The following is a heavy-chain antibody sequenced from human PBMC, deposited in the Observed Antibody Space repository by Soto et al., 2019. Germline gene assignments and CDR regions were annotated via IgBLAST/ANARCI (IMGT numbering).Heavy chain of an antibody. V-gene: IGHV4-59*08. D-gene: IGHD6-19*01. CDR2: IYYSGST. Sequence: SETLSLTCTVSGGSIGSYYWSWIRQPPGKGLEWIGYIYYSGSTNYNPSLKSRVTISVDTSKNQFSLKLSSVTAADTAVYYCATTSSNLYSSGWYPDAFDIWGQGTMVTVSS. CDR1: GGSIGSYY. J-gene: IGHJ3*02. CDR3: ATTSSNLYSSGWYPDAFDI.